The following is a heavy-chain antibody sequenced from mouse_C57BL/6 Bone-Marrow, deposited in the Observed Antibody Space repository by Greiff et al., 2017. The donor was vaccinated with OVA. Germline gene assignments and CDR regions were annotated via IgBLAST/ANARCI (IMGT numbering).Heavy chain of an antibody. D-gene: IGHD1-1*01. Sequence: EVKVEESGPGMVKPSQSLSLTCTVTGYSITSGYDWHWIRHFPGNKLEWMGYISYSGSTNYNPSLKSRISITHDTSKNHFFLKLNSVTTEDTATYYCARDGSSPSYWYFDVWGTGTTVTVSS. J-gene: IGHJ1*03. CDR1: GYSITSGYD. CDR2: ISYSGST. V-gene: IGHV3-1*01. CDR3: ARDGSSPSYWYFDV.